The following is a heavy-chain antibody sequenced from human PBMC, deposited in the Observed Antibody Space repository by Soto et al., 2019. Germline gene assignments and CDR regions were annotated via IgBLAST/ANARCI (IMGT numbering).Heavy chain of an antibody. Sequence: SGPTLVNPTQTLTLTCTFSGFSLSTSGMCVSWIRQPPGKALEWLALIDWDDDKYYSTSLKTRLTISKDTSKNQVVLTMTNMNPVDTATYYLAPRRRGWLHFRDMEGWRQGTTVTVSS. D-gene: IGHD5-12*01. J-gene: IGHJ6*02. V-gene: IGHV2-70*01. CDR3: APRRRGWLHFRDMEG. CDR2: IDWDDDK. CDR1: GFSLSTSGMC.